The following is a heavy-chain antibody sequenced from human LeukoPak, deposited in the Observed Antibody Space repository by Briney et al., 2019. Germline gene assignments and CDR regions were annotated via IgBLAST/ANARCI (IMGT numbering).Heavy chain of an antibody. CDR3: ARDGEGNAFDI. CDR2: IYSGGNT. J-gene: IGHJ3*02. CDR1: GFTVSSNY. Sequence: GGSLRLSCAASGFTVSSNYMSWVRQAPGKGLEWVSVIYSGGNTYYADSVKGRFTISRDNSKNTLYLQMNSLRAEDTAVYYCARDGEGNAFDIWGQGTMVTVSS. V-gene: IGHV3-53*01.